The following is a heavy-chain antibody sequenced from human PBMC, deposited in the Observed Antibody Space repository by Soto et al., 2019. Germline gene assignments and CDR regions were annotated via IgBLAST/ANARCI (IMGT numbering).Heavy chain of an antibody. CDR3: VHQTYFSTYCSGGSCYADYYYYGMDV. J-gene: IGHJ6*02. Sequence: GGSLRLSCAASGFTFSSYAMSWVRQAPGKGLEWVSAISGSGGSTYYADSVKGRFTISRDNSKNTLYLQMNSLRAEDTAVYYCVHQTYFSTYCSGGSCYADYYYYGMDVWGQGTTVTVSS. CDR2: ISGSGGST. D-gene: IGHD2-15*01. CDR1: GFTFSSYA. V-gene: IGHV3-23*01.